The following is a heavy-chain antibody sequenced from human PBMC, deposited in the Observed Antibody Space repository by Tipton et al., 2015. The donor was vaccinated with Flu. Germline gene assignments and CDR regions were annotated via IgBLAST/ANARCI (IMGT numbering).Heavy chain of an antibody. Sequence: LRLSCSVSGGSVGSPYCWGWIRQPPGKGLEWIGRIYTSGSTKYNPSLKSRVTISVDTSKNRFSLKLSSVTAADTAVYYCAREGPYSSAWYGLDAFDIWGQGTMVTVSS. D-gene: IGHD6-19*01. J-gene: IGHJ3*02. CDR2: IYTSGST. CDR3: AREGPYSSAWYGLDAFDI. V-gene: IGHV4-61*02. CDR1: GGSVGSPYC.